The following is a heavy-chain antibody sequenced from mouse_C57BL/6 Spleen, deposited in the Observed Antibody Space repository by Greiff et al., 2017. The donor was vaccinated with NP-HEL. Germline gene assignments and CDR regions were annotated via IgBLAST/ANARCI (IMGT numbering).Heavy chain of an antibody. CDR1: GYTFTSYG. J-gene: IGHJ4*01. CDR2: IYPRSGNT. V-gene: IGHV1-81*01. D-gene: IGHD6-2*01. CDR3: ARRGASLGAMDY. Sequence: QVQLQQSGAELARPGASVKLSCKASGYTFTSYGISWVKQRTGQGLEWIGEIYPRSGNTYYNETFKGKATLTADKSSSTAYMELRSLTSEDSAVYFCARRGASLGAMDYWGQGTSVTVSS.